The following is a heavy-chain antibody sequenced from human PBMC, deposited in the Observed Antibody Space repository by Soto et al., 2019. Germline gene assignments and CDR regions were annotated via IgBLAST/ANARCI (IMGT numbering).Heavy chain of an antibody. J-gene: IGHJ6*02. CDR3: ARGPHIVVVVAATLYGMDV. CDR1: GGSISSGGYS. D-gene: IGHD2-15*01. V-gene: IGHV4-30-2*01. Sequence: PSETLSLTCAISGGSISSGGYSWSWIRQPPGKGLEWIGYIYHSGSTYYNPSLKSRVTISVDRSKNQFSLKLSSVTAADTAVYYCARGPHIVVVVAATLYGMDVWGQGTTVTVSS. CDR2: IYHSGST.